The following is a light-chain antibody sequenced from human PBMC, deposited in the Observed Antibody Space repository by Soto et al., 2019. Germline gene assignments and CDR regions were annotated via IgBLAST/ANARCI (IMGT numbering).Light chain of an antibody. V-gene: IGLV1-44*01. CDR2: SNN. Sequence: QSVLTQPPSASGTPGQRVTISCSGSSSNIGSNTVNWYQQLPGTAPKLLIYSNNQRPSGVPDRFSGSKSGTSASLAISGLQSEYEADYYCAAWDDSLNFVVFGGGTKLTVL. CDR1: SSNIGSNT. CDR3: AAWDDSLNFVV. J-gene: IGLJ2*01.